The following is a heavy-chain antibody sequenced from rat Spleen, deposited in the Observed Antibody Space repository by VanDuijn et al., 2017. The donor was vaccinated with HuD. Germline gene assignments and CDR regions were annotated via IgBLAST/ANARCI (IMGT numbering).Heavy chain of an antibody. J-gene: IGHJ2*01. CDR2: ISYSGSP. CDR3: ATLGLGYYFDY. CDR1: GYSITSNF. D-gene: IGHD4-6*01. V-gene: IGHV3-1*01. Sequence: EVQLQESGPGLVKPSQSISLTCSVTGYSITSNFWGWIRKFPGNKMEWMGHISYSGSPSYNPSLKSRVSITRDTSKNQFFLQLNSVTTEDTATYYCATLGLGYYFDYWGQGVMVTVSS.